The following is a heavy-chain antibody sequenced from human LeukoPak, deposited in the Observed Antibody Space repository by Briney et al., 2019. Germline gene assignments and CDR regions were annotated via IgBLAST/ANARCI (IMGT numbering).Heavy chain of an antibody. Sequence: SVKVSCKASGYTFTGYAIHWVRQAPGQGLEWMGWINPEKRDTGYAHKFQGRVTMTSDTSISTAYMELSSLRSDDPAVYYCAKKVRGPSHPLDFWGQGTLVTVSS. CDR2: INPEKRDT. V-gene: IGHV1-2*02. CDR1: GYTFTGYA. D-gene: IGHD5-12*01. CDR3: AKKVRGPSHPLDF. J-gene: IGHJ4*02.